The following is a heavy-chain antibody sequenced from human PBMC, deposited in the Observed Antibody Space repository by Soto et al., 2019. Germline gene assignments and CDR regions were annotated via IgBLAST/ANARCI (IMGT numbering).Heavy chain of an antibody. V-gene: IGHV1-8*01. CDR1: GYTFTSYD. CDR2: MNPNSGNT. J-gene: IGHJ3*02. CDR3: ARRTWNYYDSSGYYPRPDAFDI. Sequence: ASVKVSWKASGYTFTSYDINWVRQATGQGLEWMGWMNPNSGNTGYAQKFQGRVTMTRNTSISTAYMELSSLRSEDTAVYYCARRTWNYYDSSGYYPRPDAFDIWGQGTMVTVSS. D-gene: IGHD3-22*01.